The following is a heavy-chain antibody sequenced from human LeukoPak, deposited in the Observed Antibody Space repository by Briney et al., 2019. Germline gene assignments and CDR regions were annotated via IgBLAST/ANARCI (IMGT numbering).Heavy chain of an antibody. J-gene: IGHJ4*02. Sequence: SETLSLTCTVSGGSISSGDYYWSWIRQPPGKGLEWIGYIYYSGSTYYNPSLKSRVTISVDTSKNQFSLKLSSVTAADTAVYYCASQIISRWSGSYQRGFDYWGQGTLVTVSS. D-gene: IGHD1-26*01. CDR1: GGSISSGDYY. CDR3: ASQIISRWSGSYQRGFDY. V-gene: IGHV4-30-4*01. CDR2: IYYSGST.